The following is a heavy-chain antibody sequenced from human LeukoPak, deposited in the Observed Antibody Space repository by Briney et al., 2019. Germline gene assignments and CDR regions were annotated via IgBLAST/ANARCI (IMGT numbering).Heavy chain of an antibody. CDR2: IKQDGREK. D-gene: IGHD3-3*01. Sequence: GXXLMLSCAASGFTFSSYWMSWVRQAPGKGLEGVANIKQDGREKYYVDSVKGRFTISRDKDKNSLYLQINSLRAEDTAVYYCARDRVRFLEWLFSSVSEGFDYWGQGTLVTVSS. V-gene: IGHV3-7*01. CDR3: ARDRVRFLEWLFSSVSEGFDY. J-gene: IGHJ4*02. CDR1: GFTFSSYW.